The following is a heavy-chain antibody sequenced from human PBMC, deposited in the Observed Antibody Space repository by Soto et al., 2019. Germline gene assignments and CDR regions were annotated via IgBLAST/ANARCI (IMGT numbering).Heavy chain of an antibody. CDR1: GGSISSSNW. J-gene: IGHJ6*02. Sequence: QVQLQESGPGLVKPSGTLSLTCAVSGGSISSSNWWSWVHQPPGKGLEWIGEIYHSGSTNYNPSLKRRVTISVDKSKNQFALKLSSVTAADTAVYYCARDREKHYYGSGNYYYYGMDVWGQGTTVTVSS. D-gene: IGHD3-10*01. CDR3: ARDREKHYYGSGNYYYYGMDV. CDR2: IYHSGST. V-gene: IGHV4-4*02.